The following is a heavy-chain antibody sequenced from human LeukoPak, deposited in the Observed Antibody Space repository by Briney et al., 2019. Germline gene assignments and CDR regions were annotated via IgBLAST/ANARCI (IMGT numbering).Heavy chain of an antibody. D-gene: IGHD2-15*01. CDR1: GGSFSGYY. Sequence: PSETLSLTCAVYGGSFSGYYWSWIRQPPGKGLEWIGEINHSGSTNYNPSLKSRVTISVDTSKNQFSLKLSSVTAADTAVYYCARGNIVVVVGAFDIWGQGTMVTVPS. CDR3: ARGNIVVVVGAFDI. CDR2: INHSGST. V-gene: IGHV4-34*01. J-gene: IGHJ3*02.